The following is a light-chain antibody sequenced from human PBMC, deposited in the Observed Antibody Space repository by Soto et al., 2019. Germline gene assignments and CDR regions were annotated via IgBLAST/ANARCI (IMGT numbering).Light chain of an antibody. CDR1: SSDIGGHHF. CDR2: EVT. V-gene: IGLV2-14*01. J-gene: IGLJ1*01. CDR3: SSYTSSSLYL. Sequence: QSVLTQPASVSGSPGQSITISCTGTSSDIGGHHFVSWYQQQSGKAPKLVIYEVTDRPSGVSDRFSGSKSGNTASLTISGLQPEDEADYYCSSYTSSSLYLFGTGTKVTVL.